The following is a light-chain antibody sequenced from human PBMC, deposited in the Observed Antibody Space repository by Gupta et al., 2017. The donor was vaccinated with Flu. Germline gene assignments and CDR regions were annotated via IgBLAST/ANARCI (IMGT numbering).Light chain of an antibody. J-gene: IGKJ2*01. Sequence: EIVLPQSPATLFLSPGARATLSCRASQSVSSYLAWYQQKPGQAPRLLSYDASNRATGIPARFSGSGSGTDFTLTISSLEPEDFAVYYCQQRSNWPPKYTFGQGTKLEIK. CDR2: DAS. CDR3: QQRSNWPPKYT. V-gene: IGKV3-11*01. CDR1: QSVSSY.